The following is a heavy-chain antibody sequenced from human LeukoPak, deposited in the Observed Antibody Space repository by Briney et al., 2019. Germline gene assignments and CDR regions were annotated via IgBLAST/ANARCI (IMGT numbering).Heavy chain of an antibody. CDR2: INHSGST. CDR3: ARGYGSGTYYYYYYYMDV. D-gene: IGHD3-10*01. Sequence: SETLSLTCAVYGVSFSGYYWSWLRQPPGKGLEWFGEINHSGSTNYNPSLKSRVTISVDTSKNQFSLKLSSVTAADTAVYYCARGYGSGTYYYYYYYMDVWGKGTTVTVSS. J-gene: IGHJ6*03. CDR1: GVSFSGYY. V-gene: IGHV4-34*01.